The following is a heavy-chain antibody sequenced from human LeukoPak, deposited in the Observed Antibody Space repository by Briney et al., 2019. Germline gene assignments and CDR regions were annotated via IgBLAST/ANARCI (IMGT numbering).Heavy chain of an antibody. D-gene: IGHD3-9*01. J-gene: IGHJ4*02. Sequence: ASVKVSCKASGYTFTSYAMNWVRQAPGQGLEWMGWINTNTGNPTYAQGFTGRFVFSLDTSVSTAYLQISSLKAEDTAVYYCASPAETSYYDILTGYRGFDYWGQGTLVTVSS. V-gene: IGHV7-4-1*02. CDR2: INTNTGNP. CDR3: ASPAETSYYDILTGYRGFDY. CDR1: GYTFTSYA.